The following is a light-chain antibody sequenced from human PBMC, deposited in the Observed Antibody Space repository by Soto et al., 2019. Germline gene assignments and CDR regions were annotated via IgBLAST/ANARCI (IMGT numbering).Light chain of an antibody. CDR1: QSVSTN. V-gene: IGKV3D-15*01. J-gene: IGKJ5*01. CDR2: GAS. CDR3: QQYNNWPSID. Sequence: EIVMTQSPTTLSVSPGERATLSCRASQSVSTNLAWYQQKPGQVPSLLIYGASTRATGIPARFSGSGSGTEFTLTISSLQSEDFAVYYCQQYNNWPSIDFGQGTRLEIK.